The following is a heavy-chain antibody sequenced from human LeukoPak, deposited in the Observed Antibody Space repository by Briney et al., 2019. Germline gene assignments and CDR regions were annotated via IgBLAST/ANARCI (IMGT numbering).Heavy chain of an antibody. CDR3: ATNGYYCMDV. D-gene: IGHD2-8*01. CDR1: GGSISSSTNW. Sequence: SETLSLTCAVSGGSISSSTNWWSRVRQPPGKGLEWIGEIYHSGGTNYNPSLKSRITISVDKSQNQFSLKVNSLTAADTAVYYCATNGYYCMDVWGKGTTVTVSS. J-gene: IGHJ6*03. CDR2: IYHSGGT. V-gene: IGHV4-4*02.